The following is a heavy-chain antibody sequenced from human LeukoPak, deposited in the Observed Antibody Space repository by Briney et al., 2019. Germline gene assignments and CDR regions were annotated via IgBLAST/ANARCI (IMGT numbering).Heavy chain of an antibody. V-gene: IGHV5-10-1*01. CDR3: AAVVVVTGPFDY. D-gene: IGHD2-21*02. CDR2: IDPSDSYT. CDR1: GYSFTSYW. Sequence: GESLRISCKGSGYSFTSYWISWVRQMPGKGLEWMGRIDPSDSYTNYSPSFQGHVTISADKSISTAYLQWSSLKATDTAMYYCAAVVVVTGPFDYWGQGTLVTVSS. J-gene: IGHJ4*02.